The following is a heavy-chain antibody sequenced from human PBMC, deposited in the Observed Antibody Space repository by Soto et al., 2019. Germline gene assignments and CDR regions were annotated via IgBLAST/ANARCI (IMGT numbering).Heavy chain of an antibody. D-gene: IGHD1-26*01. J-gene: IGHJ4*02. V-gene: IGHV4-39*01. CDR1: GGSISNSGLY. Sequence: PSETLSLTCTVSGGSISNSGLYWGWIRQPPGKGLEWIGSIYYSGSTYYKPSLKSRVTISVDTSKNQFTLKLRSVTAADTSVYYCARHRLLTPPVYWGQGTLVTVSS. CDR2: IYYSGST. CDR3: ARHRLLTPPVY.